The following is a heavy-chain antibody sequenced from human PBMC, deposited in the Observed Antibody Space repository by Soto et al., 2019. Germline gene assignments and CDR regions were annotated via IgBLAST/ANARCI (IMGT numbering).Heavy chain of an antibody. J-gene: IGHJ6*02. D-gene: IGHD6-19*01. CDR1: GGTFSSYA. V-gene: IGHV1-69*12. CDR2: IIPIFGTA. Sequence: QVQLVESGAEVKKPGSSVKVSCKASGGTFSSYAISWVRQAPGQGLEWMGGIIPIFGTANYAQKFQGRVTITADESTSTAYMELSSLRSEDTAVYYCASEREQWLGPYYYYGMDVWGQGTTVTVSS. CDR3: ASEREQWLGPYYYYGMDV.